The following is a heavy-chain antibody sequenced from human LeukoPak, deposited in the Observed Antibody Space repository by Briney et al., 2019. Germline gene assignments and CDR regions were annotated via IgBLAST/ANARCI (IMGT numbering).Heavy chain of an antibody. V-gene: IGHV1-69*04. CDR2: IIPILGIA. J-gene: IGHJ6*02. CDR3: ARSTPGRVVVVTAPIYGMDV. D-gene: IGHD2-21*02. CDR1: GYTFTSYG. Sequence: ASVKVSCKASGYTFTSYGISWVRQAPGQGLEWMGRIIPILGIANYAQKFQGRVTITADKSTSTAYMELSSLRSEDTAVYYCARSTPGRVVVVTAPIYGMDVWGQGTTVTVSS.